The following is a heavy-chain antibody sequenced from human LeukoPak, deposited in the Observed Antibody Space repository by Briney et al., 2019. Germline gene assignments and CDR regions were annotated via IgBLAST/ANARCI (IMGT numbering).Heavy chain of an antibody. Sequence: PFQTLSLTPALFVVCLSDHARGWIRQTPGKRLEWIGENNHLVATNYNRSLKSRVTLSLDTSKNQVSLKLNSLTAADTAVYYCARGKGDLSMIVMIVTAVEFYFDSWGPGTLVNVSS. CDR3: ARGKGDLSMIVMIVTAVEFYFDS. D-gene: IGHD3-22*01. J-gene: IGHJ4*02. V-gene: IGHV4-34*01. CDR1: VVCLSDHA. CDR2: NNHLVAT.